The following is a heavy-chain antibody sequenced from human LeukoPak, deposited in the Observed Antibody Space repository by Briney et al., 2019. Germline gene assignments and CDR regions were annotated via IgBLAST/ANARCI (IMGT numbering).Heavy chain of an antibody. V-gene: IGHV1-18*01. Sequence: GASVKVSCKASGYTFIRNGISWGRQAPGQGLEGMGWISAYNGNTNYAQKLQGRVTMTTDTSTSTAYMALRSPRSDDTAVYSCARLPGIAAAGTPRYYSYYYYMDVWGKGTTVTVSS. CDR2: ISAYNGNT. D-gene: IGHD6-13*01. CDR3: ARLPGIAAAGTPRYYSYYYYMDV. CDR1: GYTFIRNG. J-gene: IGHJ6*03.